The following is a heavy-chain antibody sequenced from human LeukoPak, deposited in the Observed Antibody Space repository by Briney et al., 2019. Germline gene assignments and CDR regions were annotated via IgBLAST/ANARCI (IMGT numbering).Heavy chain of an antibody. D-gene: IGHD3-22*01. V-gene: IGHV4-31*03. J-gene: IGHJ5*02. CDR2: IYYSGST. CDR3: AAEGNYYDSSGYINWFDP. Sequence: SETLSLTCTVSGGSISSGGYYWSWIRQHPGKGLEWIGYIYYSGSTYYNPSLKSRVTISVDTSKNQFSLKLSSVTAADTAVYYCAAEGNYYDSSGYINWFDPWGQGTLVTVSS. CDR1: GGSISSGGYY.